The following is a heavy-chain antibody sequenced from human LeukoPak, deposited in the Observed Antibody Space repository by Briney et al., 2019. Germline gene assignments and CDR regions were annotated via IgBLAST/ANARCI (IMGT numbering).Heavy chain of an antibody. Sequence: SETLSLTCIVSGGSIRSYYWSWIRQPPGKGLEWIGYIYYSGSTKYNPSLKSRVTISVDTSKNQFSLKLNSVTAADTAVYYCARQNYSYYYGMDVWGQGTTVTVSS. J-gene: IGHJ6*02. CDR3: ARQNYSYYYGMDV. CDR1: GGSIRSYY. CDR2: IYYSGST. V-gene: IGHV4-59*01.